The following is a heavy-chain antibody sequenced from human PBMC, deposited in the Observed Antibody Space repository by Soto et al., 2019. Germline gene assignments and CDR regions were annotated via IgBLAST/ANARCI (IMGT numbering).Heavy chain of an antibody. Sequence: SETLSLTCTVSDGSISGYYWSWIRQPPGKGLEWIGYIYYSGSTNYNPSLKSGVTISVDTSKNQFSLKLSSVTAADTAVYYCARDPIGYGGWFDPWGQGTLVTVSS. D-gene: IGHD5-12*01. CDR1: DGSISGYY. CDR2: IYYSGST. V-gene: IGHV4-59*01. J-gene: IGHJ5*02. CDR3: ARDPIGYGGWFDP.